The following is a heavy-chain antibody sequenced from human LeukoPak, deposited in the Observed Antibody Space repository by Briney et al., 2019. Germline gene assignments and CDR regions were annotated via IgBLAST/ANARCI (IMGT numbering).Heavy chain of an antibody. Sequence: WSXIXXPAGKGLEWIGRIYTSGSTNYTPSLKSRVTMSVDTSKNQFSLKLSSVTAADTAVYYCARDGYSYGYDYWGQGTLVTVSS. D-gene: IGHD5-18*01. J-gene: IGHJ4*02. V-gene: IGHV4-4*07. CDR3: ARDGYSYGYDY. CDR2: IYTSGST.